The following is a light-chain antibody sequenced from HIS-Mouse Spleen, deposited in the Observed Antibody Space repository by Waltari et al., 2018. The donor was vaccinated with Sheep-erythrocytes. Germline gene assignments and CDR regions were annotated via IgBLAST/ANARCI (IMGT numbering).Light chain of an antibody. Sequence: QAALTQPASVSGSPGQSITISCTGTSSDFGSYNLVSWYQQHPGKAPKLTIYEGSKRPSGVSNRFSGSKSGNTASLTISGLQAEDEADYYCCSYAGSSTPWVFGGGTKLTVL. V-gene: IGLV2-23*01. CDR1: SSDFGSYNL. CDR3: CSYAGSSTPWV. J-gene: IGLJ3*02. CDR2: EGS.